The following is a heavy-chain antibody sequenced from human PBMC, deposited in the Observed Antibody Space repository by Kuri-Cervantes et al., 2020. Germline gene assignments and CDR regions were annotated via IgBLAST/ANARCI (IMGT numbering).Heavy chain of an antibody. Sequence: GESLKISCAASGSTFSSYAMHWVRQAPGKGLEWVSAISGSGGSTYYADSVKGRFTISRDNSKNTLYLQMNSLRAEDTAVYYCARGVVVAATLGWFDPWGQGTLVTVSS. CDR2: ISGSGGST. J-gene: IGHJ5*02. CDR3: ARGVVVAATLGWFDP. D-gene: IGHD2-15*01. V-gene: IGHV3-23*01. CDR1: GSTFSSYA.